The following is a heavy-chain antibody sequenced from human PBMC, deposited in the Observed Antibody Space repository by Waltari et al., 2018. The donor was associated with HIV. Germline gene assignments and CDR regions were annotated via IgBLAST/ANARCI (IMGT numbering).Heavy chain of an antibody. Sequence: QVQLQESGPGLVKPSETLSLTCTVSGYSISSGYYWAWIRQPPGKGLEWIGSIYHGGSTYYNPALKSRVTISVDTSKNQFSLKLSSVTAADTAVYYCARASNSHCGGDCYSVLGAYYFDYWGQGTLVTVSS. CDR1: GYSISSGYY. D-gene: IGHD2-21*02. CDR2: IYHGGST. CDR3: ARASNSHCGGDCYSVLGAYYFDY. J-gene: IGHJ4*02. V-gene: IGHV4-38-2*02.